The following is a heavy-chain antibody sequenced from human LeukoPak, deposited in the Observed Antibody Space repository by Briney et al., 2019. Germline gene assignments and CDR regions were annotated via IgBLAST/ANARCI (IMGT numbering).Heavy chain of an antibody. CDR1: GGSITSYY. J-gene: IGHJ5*02. CDR3: ARGGVNYKIAGP. D-gene: IGHD3-10*01. Sequence: SETLSLTCTVSGGSITSYYWRWIRQPPGKGLEWIGYIYYSGSTNYNPSLKSRVTISVDTSKNQFSLKLSSVTAADTAVYYCARGGVNYKIAGPWGQGALVTVSS. V-gene: IGHV4-59*01. CDR2: IYYSGST.